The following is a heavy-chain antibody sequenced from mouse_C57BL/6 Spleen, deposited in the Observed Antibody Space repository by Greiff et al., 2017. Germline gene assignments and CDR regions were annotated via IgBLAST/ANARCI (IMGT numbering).Heavy chain of an antibody. J-gene: IGHJ3*01. Sequence: QVQLQQPGAELVRPGSSVKLSCKASGYTFTSYWMDWVKQRPGQGLEWIGNIYPSDSETHYNQKFKDKATLTVDKSSSTAYMQLSSLTSEDSAVYYCARQDSSGYAWFAYWGQGTLVTVSA. CDR1: GYTFTSYW. D-gene: IGHD3-2*02. V-gene: IGHV1-61*01. CDR2: IYPSDSET. CDR3: ARQDSSGYAWFAY.